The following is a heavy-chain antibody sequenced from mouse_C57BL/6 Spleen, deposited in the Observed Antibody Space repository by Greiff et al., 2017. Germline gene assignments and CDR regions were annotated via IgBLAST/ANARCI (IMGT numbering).Heavy chain of an antibody. CDR2: ISSGSSTI. D-gene: IGHD3-2*02. V-gene: IGHV5-17*01. CDR1: GFTFSDYG. Sequence: EVQRVESGGGLVKPGGSLKLSCAASGFTFSDYGMHWVRQAPEKGLEWVAYISSGSSTIYYADTVKGRFTISRDNAKNTLFLQMTSLRSEDTAMYYCAREGQLRPFAYWGQGTLVTVSA. CDR3: AREGQLRPFAY. J-gene: IGHJ3*01.